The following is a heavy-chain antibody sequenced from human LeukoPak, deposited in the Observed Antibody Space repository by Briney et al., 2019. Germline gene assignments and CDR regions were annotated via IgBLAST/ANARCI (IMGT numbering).Heavy chain of an antibody. V-gene: IGHV4-59*08. J-gene: IGHJ4*02. Sequence: SETLSLTCAASGGSFSGYHWSWIRQPPEKGLEWMAYMYYGGTSCYNPSPTSRVTMSVDTSKNQLSLGLSSVTAADTALYYCARHTSGRAGGDFEYWGQGALVTVSS. CDR1: GGSFSGYH. CDR3: ARHTSGRAGGDFEY. D-gene: IGHD5-12*01. CDR2: MYYGGTS.